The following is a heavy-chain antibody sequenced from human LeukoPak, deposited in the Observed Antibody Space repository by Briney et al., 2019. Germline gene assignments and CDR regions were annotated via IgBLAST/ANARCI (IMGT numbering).Heavy chain of an antibody. CDR3: ARSLITVAGATAGFDF. CDR1: GGSVSSGSYY. V-gene: IGHV4-61*01. Sequence: PSETLSLTCTVSGGSVSSGSYYWSWIRQPPGKGLEWIAYIYYSGSTNYNPSLKNRVTISVDTSKNQFSLKLTSATAADTAVYYCARSLITVAGATAGFDFWGQGTLVTVSS. D-gene: IGHD6-19*01. CDR2: IYYSGST. J-gene: IGHJ4*02.